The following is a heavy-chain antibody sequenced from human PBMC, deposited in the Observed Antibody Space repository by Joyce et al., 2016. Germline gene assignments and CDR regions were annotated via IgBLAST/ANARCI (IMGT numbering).Heavy chain of an antibody. V-gene: IGHV3-74*01. CDR2: VDSDGSGT. J-gene: IGHJ4*02. CDR1: GFTFTNYW. CDR3: GSVFEY. Sequence: EVQLVESGGGLLQPGGSLGLSCAASGFTFTNYWMHWVRQAPGKVLVWVARVDSDGSGTSYADSVKGRFTISRDNAKNMVYLQMNSLRIEDTAVYYCGSVFEYWGRGALVTVSS.